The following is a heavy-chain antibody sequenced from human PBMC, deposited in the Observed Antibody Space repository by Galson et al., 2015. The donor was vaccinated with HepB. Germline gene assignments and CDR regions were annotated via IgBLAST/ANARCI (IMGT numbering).Heavy chain of an antibody. Sequence: SLRLSCAASGFTVRSNYAMTWVRQPPGKGLQWVATISGRGVTTFDADSVKGQFTISRDNSKNTLYLEMNNLRADDTAVYFCAKSKDSGWSYNAFDIWGQGTMVTVSS. CDR2: ISGRGVTT. D-gene: IGHD6-19*01. J-gene: IGHJ3*02. CDR1: GFTVRSNYA. V-gene: IGHV3-23*01. CDR3: AKSKDSGWSYNAFDI.